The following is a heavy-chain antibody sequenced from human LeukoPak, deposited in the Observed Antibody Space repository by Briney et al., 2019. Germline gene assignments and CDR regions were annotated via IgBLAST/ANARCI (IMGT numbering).Heavy chain of an antibody. Sequence: HPGGSLRLSCAASGFTFSTYGIHWVSQAPGQWLAWVAVISDDGSNKYYADSVKGRFTISRDNSKKTLYLQMNSLRAEDTAVYYCAKVTGSGWFHDAIDIWGQGTMVSVSS. J-gene: IGHJ3*02. CDR1: GFTFSTYG. CDR2: ISDDGSNK. V-gene: IGHV3-30*18. CDR3: AKVTGSGWFHDAIDI. D-gene: IGHD6-19*01.